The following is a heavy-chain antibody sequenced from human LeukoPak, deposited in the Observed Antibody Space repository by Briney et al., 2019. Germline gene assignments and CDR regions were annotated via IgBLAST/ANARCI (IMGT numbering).Heavy chain of an antibody. CDR1: GFTFSSYW. V-gene: IGHV3-7*01. CDR2: IKQDGSQK. J-gene: IGHJ4*02. D-gene: IGHD3-16*01. Sequence: GGSLRLSCAASGFTFSSYWMSWVRQAPGKGLEWVANIKQDGSQKYDVDSVKGRFTISRDNAKNSLYLQMNSLRAEDTAVYYCARGRGGHYFDYWGQGTLVTVSS. CDR3: ARGRGGHYFDY.